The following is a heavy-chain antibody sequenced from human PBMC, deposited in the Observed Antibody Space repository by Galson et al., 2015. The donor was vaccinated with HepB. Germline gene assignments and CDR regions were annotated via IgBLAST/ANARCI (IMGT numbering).Heavy chain of an antibody. CDR1: GFTFSSYA. J-gene: IGHJ3*02. Sequence: SLRLSCAASGFTFSSYAMHWVRQVPGKGLEWVAFISYDGSRRYYADSVNGRFGISRDNSKNTLYLQMNTLRVEETAVYYCARDSGGSYYVGACDIWGQGAMVTVSS. CDR2: ISYDGSRR. CDR3: ARDSGGSYYVGACDI. D-gene: IGHD1-26*01. V-gene: IGHV3-30*09.